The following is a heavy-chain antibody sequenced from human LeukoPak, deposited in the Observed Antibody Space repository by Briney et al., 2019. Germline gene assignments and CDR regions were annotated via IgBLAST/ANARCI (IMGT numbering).Heavy chain of an antibody. CDR2: INWNGGST. J-gene: IGHJ4*02. D-gene: IGHD1-26*01. CDR3: TTVKVGADVGVDY. CDR1: GFTFDDYG. V-gene: IGHV3-20*04. Sequence: GGSLRLSCAASGFTFDDYGMNWVRQAPGKGLEWVSGINWNGGSTSYADSVKGRFIISRDNAKNSLYLQMNSLKTEDTAVYYCTTVKVGADVGVDYWGQGTLVTVSS.